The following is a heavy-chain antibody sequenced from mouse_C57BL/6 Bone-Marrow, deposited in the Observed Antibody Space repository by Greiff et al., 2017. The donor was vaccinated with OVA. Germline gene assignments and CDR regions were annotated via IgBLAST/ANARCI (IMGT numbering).Heavy chain of an antibody. CDR2: ISSGSSTI. J-gene: IGHJ3*01. CDR3: GNGGYSGWFAY. CDR1: GFTFSDYG. V-gene: IGHV5-17*01. D-gene: IGHD2-3*01. Sequence: EVKLVESGGGLVKPGGSLKLSCAASGFTFSDYGMHWVRQAPEKGLEWVAYISSGSSTIYYADTVKGRFTISRDNAKNTLFLQRSSLRSEDTAMYYCGNGGYSGWFAYWGQGTLVTVSA.